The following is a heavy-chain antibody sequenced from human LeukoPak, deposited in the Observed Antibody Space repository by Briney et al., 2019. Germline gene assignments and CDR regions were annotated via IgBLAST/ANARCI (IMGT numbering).Heavy chain of an antibody. Sequence: SETLSLTCTVSGGSISSYYWSWIRQPPGKGLEWIGYIYHSGSTNYNPSLKSRVTISVDTSKNQFSLKLSSVTAADTAVYYCARAPLPIAAAGVWGQGTLVTVSS. CDR2: IYHSGST. D-gene: IGHD6-13*01. CDR1: GGSISSYY. J-gene: IGHJ4*02. V-gene: IGHV4-59*01. CDR3: ARAPLPIAAAGV.